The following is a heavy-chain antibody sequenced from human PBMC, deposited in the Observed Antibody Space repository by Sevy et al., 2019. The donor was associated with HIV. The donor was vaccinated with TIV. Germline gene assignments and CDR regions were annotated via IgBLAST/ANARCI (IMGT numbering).Heavy chain of an antibody. J-gene: IGHJ4*02. Sequence: GGSLRLSCVASGFTFSSYAVSWVRQAPGKGLEWVAATSARDSSTYHADSVRGRFTISRDNSKNTLYLKMNSLRAEDTAVYYCARAPDPSCRSTRCYYFDYWGQGTLVTVSS. D-gene: IGHD2-2*01. V-gene: IGHV3-23*01. CDR2: TSARDSST. CDR3: ARAPDPSCRSTRCYYFDY. CDR1: GFTFSSYA.